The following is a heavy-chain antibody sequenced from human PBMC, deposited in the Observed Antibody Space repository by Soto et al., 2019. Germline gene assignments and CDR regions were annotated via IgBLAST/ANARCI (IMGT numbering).Heavy chain of an antibody. CDR2: ISGSGGST. CDR1: GFTFSSYA. V-gene: IGHV3-23*01. CDR3: AKDSLGGIAVAGGHWYFDL. J-gene: IGHJ2*01. D-gene: IGHD6-19*01. Sequence: EVQLLESGGGLVQPGGSLRLSCAASGFTFSSYAMSWVRQAPGKGLEWVSAISGSGGSTYYADSVKGRFTISRDKSKNTLYLQMNSLRAEDTAVYYCAKDSLGGIAVAGGHWYFDLWGRGTLVTVSS.